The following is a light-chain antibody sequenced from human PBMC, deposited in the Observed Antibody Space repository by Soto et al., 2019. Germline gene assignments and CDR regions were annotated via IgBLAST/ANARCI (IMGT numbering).Light chain of an antibody. Sequence: QSVLTQSSSASASLGSSVRLTCTLSSGHSSYIIAWHQQQPGKAPRFLMKVEGSGSYDKGSGVPDRFSGSSSGADHYLTISNLQFEDEADYFCETWDNNTWVFGGGTKVTVL. J-gene: IGLJ3*02. CDR2: VEGSGSY. CDR1: SGHSSYI. CDR3: ETWDNNTWV. V-gene: IGLV4-60*02.